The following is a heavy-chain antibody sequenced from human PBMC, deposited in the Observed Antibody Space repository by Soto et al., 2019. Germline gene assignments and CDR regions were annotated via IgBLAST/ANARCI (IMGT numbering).Heavy chain of an antibody. J-gene: IGHJ5*02. V-gene: IGHV3-23*01. Sequence: GGSLRLSCVASGFTYSSYAMSWVRQAPGKGLEWVSTITGCADNTHYADSVKGRFTISRDNSRNTLSLQMNSLRVEDTAVYHCAKGRLAVAAPYTWFDPWGLGTLVTVSS. CDR1: GFTYSSYA. CDR3: AKGRLAVAAPYTWFDP. CDR2: ITGCADNT. D-gene: IGHD6-19*01.